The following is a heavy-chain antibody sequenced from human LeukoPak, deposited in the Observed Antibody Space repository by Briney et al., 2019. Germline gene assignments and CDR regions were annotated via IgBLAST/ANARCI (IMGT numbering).Heavy chain of an antibody. J-gene: IGHJ4*02. D-gene: IGHD6-19*01. CDR2: IKQDGSAK. Sequence: GGSLRLSCATSGFTVSNYWMSWVRQAPGKGLEWVANIKQDGSAKFYVDSVKGRFTISRDNGKNSLDLQMNSLRAEDTAVYYCTRTGNLAVAGDYWGQGTLVTVSS. CDR1: GFTVSNYW. V-gene: IGHV3-7*01. CDR3: TRTGNLAVAGDY.